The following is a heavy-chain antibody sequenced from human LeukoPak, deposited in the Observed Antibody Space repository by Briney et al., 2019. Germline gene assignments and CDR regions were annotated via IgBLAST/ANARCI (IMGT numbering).Heavy chain of an antibody. V-gene: IGHV4-59*08. CDR1: GGSISSYY. J-gene: IGHJ4*02. Sequence: SETLSLTCTLSGGSISSYYWSWIRQPPGKGLEWIGYIYYTRSTNYNPSLESRVTISVDTSKKQFPLRLNSVTAADTAVYYCARHPRAAAGTWFDYWGQGTLVTVSS. D-gene: IGHD6-13*01. CDR3: ARHPRAAAGTWFDY. CDR2: IYYTRST.